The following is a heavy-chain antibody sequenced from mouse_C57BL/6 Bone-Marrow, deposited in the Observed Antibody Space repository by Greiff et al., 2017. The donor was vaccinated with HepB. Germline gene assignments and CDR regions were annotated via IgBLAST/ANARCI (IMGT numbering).Heavy chain of an antibody. J-gene: IGHJ4*01. CDR2: IHPNSGST. CDR3: ARWAVVVDYYAMDY. D-gene: IGHD1-1*01. V-gene: IGHV1-64*01. Sequence: QVQLQQPGAELVKPGASVKLSCKASGYTFTSYWMHWVKQRPGQGLEWIGMIHPNSGSTNYNEKFKSKATLTVDKSSSTAYMQLSSLTSEDSAVYYCARWAVVVDYYAMDYWGQGTSVTVSS. CDR1: GYTFTSYW.